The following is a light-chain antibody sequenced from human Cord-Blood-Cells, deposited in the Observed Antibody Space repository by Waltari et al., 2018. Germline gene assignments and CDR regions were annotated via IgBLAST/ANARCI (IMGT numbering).Light chain of an antibody. CDR3: QAWDSSTVV. Sequence: SYELTQPPSVSVSPGQTASITCSGDKLGDKYACWYQQKPGQSPVLVIYQDSKRPSGFPGRFSGSNSGNTATLTISGTQAMEEADYYCQAWDSSTVVVGGGTKLTVL. CDR1: KLGDKY. V-gene: IGLV3-1*01. CDR2: QDS. J-gene: IGLJ2*01.